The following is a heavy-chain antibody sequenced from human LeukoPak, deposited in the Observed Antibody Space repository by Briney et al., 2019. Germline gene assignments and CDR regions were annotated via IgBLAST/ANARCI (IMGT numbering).Heavy chain of an antibody. V-gene: IGHV3-53*01. J-gene: IGHJ4*02. CDR2: IYSGGST. CDR1: GVAVSSNY. CDR3: ARAQKDDFWSGYYKYYFDY. D-gene: IGHD3-3*01. Sequence: GGSLRLSCAASGVAVSSNYMSWVRQAPGQGLEWVSVIYSGGSTYYDASVKGRFTISRDNSKDTLYLQMNSLRAEDTAVYYCARAQKDDFWSGYYKYYFDYWGQGTLVTVSS.